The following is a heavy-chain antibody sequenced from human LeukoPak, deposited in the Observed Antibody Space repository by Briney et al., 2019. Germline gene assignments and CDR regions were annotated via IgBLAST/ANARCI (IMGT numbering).Heavy chain of an antibody. Sequence: ASVTVSCKASGYTFTSYDINWVRQATGQGLEWMGWMNPNSGNTGYAQKFQGRVTMTRNTSISTAYMELSSLTSEDTAMYYCAKAEASRSSGKILGYWGQGTLVTVSS. CDR2: MNPNSGNT. D-gene: IGHD1-26*01. CDR1: GYTFTSYD. CDR3: AKAEASRSSGKILGY. V-gene: IGHV1-8*01. J-gene: IGHJ4*02.